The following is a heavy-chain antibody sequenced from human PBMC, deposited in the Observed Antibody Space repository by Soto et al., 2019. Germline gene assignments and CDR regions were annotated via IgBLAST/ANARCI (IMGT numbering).Heavy chain of an antibody. V-gene: IGHV3-30*04. Sequence: QVHLVESGGGVVQPGRSLRLSCVASGFTFGTYAMHWVRQAPGKGLEWVAFISHDGSNKYYAGSVQGRFTVSRDSSENTLYLQMNSLRADDTAVYYCARGEAYCGGDCLPRGYWGQGTLVTVSS. CDR3: ARGEAYCGGDCLPRGY. CDR1: GFTFGTYA. J-gene: IGHJ4*02. CDR2: ISHDGSNK. D-gene: IGHD2-21*02.